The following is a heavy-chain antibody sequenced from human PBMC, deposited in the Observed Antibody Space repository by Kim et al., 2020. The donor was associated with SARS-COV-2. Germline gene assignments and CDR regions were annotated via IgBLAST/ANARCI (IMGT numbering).Heavy chain of an antibody. CDR1: GYTLTELS. CDR2: FDPEDGET. Sequence: ASVKVSCKVSGYTLTELSMHWVRQAPGKGLEWMGGFDPEDGETIYAQKFQGRVTMTEDTSTDTAYMELSSLRSEDTAVYYCATGITYYYDSSGLYWGQGTLVTVSS. D-gene: IGHD3-22*01. CDR3: ATGITYYYDSSGLY. J-gene: IGHJ4*02. V-gene: IGHV1-24*01.